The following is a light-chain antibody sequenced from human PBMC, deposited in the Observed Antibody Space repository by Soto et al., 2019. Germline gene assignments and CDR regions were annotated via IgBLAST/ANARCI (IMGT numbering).Light chain of an antibody. Sequence: IVLTQSPATLSVSPGERVTLSCRASENVGTNLDWYQQRPGQPPRLLIYGSSTRATGISATFSGSGSRTEFTLTISSLQSQDSVVYYCQQYNNWGLSFGGGTRVKIK. CDR2: GSS. J-gene: IGKJ4*01. CDR1: ENVGTN. CDR3: QQYNNWGLS. V-gene: IGKV3D-15*01.